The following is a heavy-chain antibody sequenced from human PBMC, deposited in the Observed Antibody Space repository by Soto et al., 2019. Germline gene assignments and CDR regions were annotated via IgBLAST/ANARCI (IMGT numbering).Heavy chain of an antibody. CDR1: GFTVSSNY. J-gene: IGHJ4*02. CDR3: ARDPAAPGYYFDY. Sequence: GGSLRLSCAASGFTVSSNYMSWVRQAPGKGLEWVSVIYSGGSTYYADSVKGRFTISRDTSKNTVYLQMNSLRAEDTALYYCARDPAAPGYYFDYWGQGTLVTVSS. D-gene: IGHD6-25*01. V-gene: IGHV3-66*01. CDR2: IYSGGST.